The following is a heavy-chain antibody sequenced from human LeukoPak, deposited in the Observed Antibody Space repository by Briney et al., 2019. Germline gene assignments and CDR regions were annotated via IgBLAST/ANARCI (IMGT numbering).Heavy chain of an antibody. D-gene: IGHD5-12*01. Sequence: GGSLRLSCAASGFTFSGFEMNWVRQAPGKGLEWVSYISISGSTIYYADSVKGRFTLSRDNARNSLFLQMNSLRAEDTAVYYCAREMGGYPFDYWGQGTLVTVSS. J-gene: IGHJ4*02. V-gene: IGHV3-48*03. CDR3: AREMGGYPFDY. CDR2: ISISGSTI. CDR1: GFTFSGFE.